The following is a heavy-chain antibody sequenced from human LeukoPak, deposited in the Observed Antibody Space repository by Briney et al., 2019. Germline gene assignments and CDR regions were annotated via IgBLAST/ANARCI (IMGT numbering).Heavy chain of an antibody. CDR3: ARGSRVNYYYMDV. CDR1: GYTFTSCA. D-gene: IGHD4-23*01. V-gene: IGHV7-4-1*02. J-gene: IGHJ6*03. CDR2: INTNTGNP. Sequence: GASVKVSCKASGYTFTSCAMNWVRQAPGQGLEWMGWINTNTGNPTYAQGFTGRFVFSLDTSVSTAYLQISSPKAEDTAVYYCARGSRVNYYYMDVWGKGTTVTVSS.